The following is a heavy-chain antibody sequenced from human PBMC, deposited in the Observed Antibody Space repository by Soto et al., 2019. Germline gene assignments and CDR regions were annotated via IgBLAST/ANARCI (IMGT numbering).Heavy chain of an antibody. CDR2: ISWNSGSI. V-gene: IGHV3-9*01. D-gene: IGHD3-22*01. J-gene: IGHJ4*02. Sequence: SLRLSCAASGGTFVDDAMHWVRQAPGKGLEWVSGISWNSGSIGYADSVKGRFTISRDNAKNSLYLQMNSLRAEDTALYYCAKGPRVTMIVVYLDHWGQGTLVTVSS. CDR1: GGTFVDDA. CDR3: AKGPRVTMIVVYLDH.